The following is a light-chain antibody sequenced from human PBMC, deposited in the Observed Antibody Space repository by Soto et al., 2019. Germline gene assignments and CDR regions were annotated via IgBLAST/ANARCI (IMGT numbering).Light chain of an antibody. V-gene: IGKV3-15*01. Sequence: EIVMTQSPATLSVSPGEAATLSCRASQRISNNLAWYQQKPGQAPRLLIYGASTRATGVPARFSGSGSGTDFTLTISSLQSEDFAVYYCQQYYDWPPLTFGGGTKVEI. CDR1: QRISNN. J-gene: IGKJ4*01. CDR2: GAS. CDR3: QQYYDWPPLT.